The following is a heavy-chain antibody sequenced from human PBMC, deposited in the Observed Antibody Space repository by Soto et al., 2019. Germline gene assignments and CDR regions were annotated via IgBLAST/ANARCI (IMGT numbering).Heavy chain of an antibody. D-gene: IGHD6-13*01. CDR3: ARALSSAAGLYFDF. CDR1: GGSISSYC. J-gene: IGHJ4*02. Sequence: PSETLSLTCPVSGGSISSYCWSWIRQPAGKGMEWIGRIHTTDGTKYNPSLKSRVTMSIDTSNNQFSLKLSSLTAADTAVYYCARALSSAAGLYFDFWGQGTLVTVSS. CDR2: IHTTDGT. V-gene: IGHV4-4*07.